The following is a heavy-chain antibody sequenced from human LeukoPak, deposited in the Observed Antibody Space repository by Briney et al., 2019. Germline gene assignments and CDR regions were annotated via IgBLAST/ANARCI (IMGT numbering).Heavy chain of an antibody. J-gene: IGHJ6*01. Sequence: GESLKISCKGSGSSFTNYWIGWVRQMPGKGLEWMGIIYPDDSDTRYSPSFQGQVTISADKSINTAYLQWTTLKASDTAMYYWARKGANGEGGLDVLGQGASVTVPS. CDR1: GSSFTNYW. CDR2: IYPDDSDT. D-gene: IGHD3-10*01. V-gene: IGHV5-51*01. CDR3: ARKGANGEGGLDV.